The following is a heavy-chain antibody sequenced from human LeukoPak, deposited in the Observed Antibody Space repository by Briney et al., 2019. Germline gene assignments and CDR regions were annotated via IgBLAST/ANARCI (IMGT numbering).Heavy chain of an antibody. CDR2: ISYDGSNK. J-gene: IGHJ4*02. D-gene: IGHD1-26*01. CDR3: ARGGTYSHLHFDY. CDR1: GFTFSNYA. Sequence: GRSLRLSCAASGFTFSNYAMHWVRQAPGKGLEWVAVISYDGSNKYYADSVKGRFTISRDNSKNTLYLQMNSLRAEDTAAYYCARGGTYSHLHFDYWGQGTLVTVSS. V-gene: IGHV3-30-3*01.